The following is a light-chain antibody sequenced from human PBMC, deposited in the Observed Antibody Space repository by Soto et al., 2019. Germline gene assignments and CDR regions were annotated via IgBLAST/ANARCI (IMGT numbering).Light chain of an antibody. CDR2: EGS. CDR3: CSYAGSSTLI. CDR1: SSDVGSYNL. J-gene: IGLJ2*01. V-gene: IGLV2-23*01. Sequence: QSVLTQPASVSGSPGQSITMSCTGTSSDVGSYNLVSWYQQHPGKVPKLIIYEGSKRPSGVSNRFSGSKSGNTASLTISGLQAEDEADYYCCSYAGSSTLIFGGGTKVTVL.